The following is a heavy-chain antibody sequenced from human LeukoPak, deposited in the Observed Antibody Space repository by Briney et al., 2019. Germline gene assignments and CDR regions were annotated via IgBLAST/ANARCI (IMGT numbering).Heavy chain of an antibody. D-gene: IGHD6-6*01. V-gene: IGHV3-30*03. CDR2: ISYDGSNK. Sequence: GRSLRLSCAASGFTFSSYGMHWVRQAPGKGLEWVAVISYDGSNKYYADSVKGRFTISRDNSKNTLYLQMNSLRAEDTAVYYCARLLGDSSSLDYWGQGTLVTVSS. J-gene: IGHJ4*02. CDR3: ARLLGDSSSLDY. CDR1: GFTFSSYG.